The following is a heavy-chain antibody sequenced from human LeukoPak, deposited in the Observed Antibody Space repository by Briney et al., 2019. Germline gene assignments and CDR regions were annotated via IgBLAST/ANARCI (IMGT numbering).Heavy chain of an antibody. CDR2: ISYDGSNK. V-gene: IGHV3-30*18. J-gene: IGHJ4*02. CDR1: GFAFSSNG. D-gene: IGHD6-13*01. CDR3: AKDRSSSWTWTIDY. Sequence: PGGSLRLSCAASGFAFSSNGMHWVRQAPGEGLEWVALISYDGSNKYYADSVKGRFTISRDNSKNTLYLQMNSLRAEDTAVYYCAKDRSSSWTWTIDYWGQGTLVTVSS.